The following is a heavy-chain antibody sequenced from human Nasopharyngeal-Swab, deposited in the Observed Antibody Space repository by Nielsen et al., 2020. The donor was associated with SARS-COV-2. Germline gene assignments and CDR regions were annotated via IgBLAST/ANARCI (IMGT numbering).Heavy chain of an antibody. CDR2: IWFDGSNK. V-gene: IGHV3-33*01. Sequence: GGSLRLSCAASGFTFSSYAIHWVRQAPGEGLEWVAVIWFDGSNKYYADSVKGRFTISRDNSKNTVYLQMNSLRGEDTAMYFCARDVGVTTSTLDYFDYWGQGTLVTVSS. D-gene: IGHD4-17*01. CDR1: GFTFSSYA. CDR3: ARDVGVTTSTLDYFDY. J-gene: IGHJ4*02.